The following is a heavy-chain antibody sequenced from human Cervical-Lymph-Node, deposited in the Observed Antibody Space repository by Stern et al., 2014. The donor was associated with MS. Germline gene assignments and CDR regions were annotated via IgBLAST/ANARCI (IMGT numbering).Heavy chain of an antibody. CDR2: ISYDGSNK. Sequence: VQLVQSGGGVVQPGRSLRLSCAASGFTFSSYGMHWVRQAPGQGLEWVAVISYDGSNKYYADSVKGRFTISRDNSKNTLYLQMNSLRAEDTAVYYCAKDHLRIAAAGMYYYGMDVWGQGTTVTVSS. J-gene: IGHJ6*02. D-gene: IGHD6-13*01. V-gene: IGHV3-30*18. CDR3: AKDHLRIAAAGMYYYGMDV. CDR1: GFTFSSYG.